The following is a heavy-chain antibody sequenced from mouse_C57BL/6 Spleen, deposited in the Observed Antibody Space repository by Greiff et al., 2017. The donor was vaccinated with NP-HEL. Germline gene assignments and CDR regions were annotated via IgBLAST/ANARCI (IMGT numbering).Heavy chain of an antibody. Sequence: QVQLQQPGAELVRPGSSVKLSCKASGYTFTSYWMDWVKQRPGQGLEWIGNIYPSDSETHYNQKFKDKATLTVDKSSSTAYMQLSSLTSEDSAVYCCARSASYGSSYGYFDYWGQGTTLTVSS. J-gene: IGHJ2*01. CDR3: ARSASYGSSYGYFDY. CDR1: GYTFTSYW. CDR2: IYPSDSET. V-gene: IGHV1-61*01. D-gene: IGHD1-1*01.